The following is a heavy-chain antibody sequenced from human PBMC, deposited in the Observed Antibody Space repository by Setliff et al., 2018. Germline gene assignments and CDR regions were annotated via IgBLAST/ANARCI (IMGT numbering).Heavy chain of an antibody. J-gene: IGHJ4*02. Sequence: ASVKVSCKSSGYTFTSYGINWVRQAPGQGLEWMGWINAYAQKFQGRVTMTIDTLTSTAYMELRSLRSGDTAVYYCARGPLDFVVTPAAAKFDYWGQGTLVTVSS. CDR1: GYTFTSYG. CDR2: INA. D-gene: IGHD2-2*01. V-gene: IGHV1-18*01. CDR3: ARGPLDFVVTPAAAKFDY.